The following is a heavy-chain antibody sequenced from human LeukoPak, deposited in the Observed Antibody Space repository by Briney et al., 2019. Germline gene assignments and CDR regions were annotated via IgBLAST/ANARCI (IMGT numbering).Heavy chain of an antibody. V-gene: IGHV3-53*01. CDR3: ARSSGSYYPTFDY. J-gene: IGHJ4*02. D-gene: IGHD3-10*01. CDR2: IYSGGST. CDR1: GFTVSSNY. Sequence: PGGSLRLSCAASGFTVSSNYMSWVRQAPGKGLEWVSVIYSGGSTYYADSVKGRFTISRDNSKNTLYLQMNSLRAEDTAVYYCARSSGSYYPTFDYWGKGTLVTVSS.